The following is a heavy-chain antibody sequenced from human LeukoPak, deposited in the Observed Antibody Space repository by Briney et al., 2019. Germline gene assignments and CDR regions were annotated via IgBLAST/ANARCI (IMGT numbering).Heavy chain of an antibody. CDR3: ARDRIAVAATETSFDY. CDR1: GFTFSSYG. Sequence: GGTLRLSCAASGFTFSSYGMSWVRQAPGKGLEWVSSISGSGGTTYYADSVKGRFTISRDNSKNTLYLQMSSLRAEDTAMYYCARDRIAVAATETSFDYWGQGTLVTVSS. D-gene: IGHD6-19*01. V-gene: IGHV3-23*01. CDR2: ISGSGGTT. J-gene: IGHJ4*02.